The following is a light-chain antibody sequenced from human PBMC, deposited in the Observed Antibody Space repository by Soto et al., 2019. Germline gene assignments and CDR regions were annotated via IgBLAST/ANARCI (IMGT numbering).Light chain of an antibody. CDR2: KAS. V-gene: IGKV1-5*03. CDR1: QSISSW. Sequence: DIQMTQSPSTLSASVGDRVTITCRASQSISSWLAWYQQKPGKAPKLLIYKASSLETGVPSRFSGSGSETEFTLIISSLQPDDFASYYCQQYGSSSPWTFGQGTKVEI. CDR3: QQYGSSSPWT. J-gene: IGKJ1*01.